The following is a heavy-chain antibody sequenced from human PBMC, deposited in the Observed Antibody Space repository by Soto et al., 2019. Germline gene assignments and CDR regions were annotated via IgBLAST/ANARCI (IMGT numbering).Heavy chain of an antibody. D-gene: IGHD3-9*01. V-gene: IGHV4-59*01. CDR2: IYDSGRT. CDR3: AASSYGILTVHFAFAI. J-gene: IGHJ3*02. Sequence: QVQLQESGPRLVKPSETLSLTCTVSGGSIRHFYWSWIRQSPGKGLQWLGSIYDSGRTSYNPSLGRRVTLSRATSEPQLSLNASSVTAAATALYFCAASSYGILTVHFAFAILGHGTMVSFSS. CDR1: GGSIRHFY.